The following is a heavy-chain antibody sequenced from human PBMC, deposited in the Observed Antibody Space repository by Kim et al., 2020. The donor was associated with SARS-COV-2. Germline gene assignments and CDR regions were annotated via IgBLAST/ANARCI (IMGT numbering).Heavy chain of an antibody. V-gene: IGHV3-23*01. Sequence: GGSLRLSCAASGFTFSSYAMSWVRQAPGKGLEWVSAISGSGGSTYYADSVKGRFTISRDNSKNTLYLQMNSLRAEDTAVYYCAKLGGRFLEWLFGEINFDYWGQGTLVTVSS. J-gene: IGHJ4*02. CDR3: AKLGGRFLEWLFGEINFDY. D-gene: IGHD3-3*01. CDR2: ISGSGGST. CDR1: GFTFSSYA.